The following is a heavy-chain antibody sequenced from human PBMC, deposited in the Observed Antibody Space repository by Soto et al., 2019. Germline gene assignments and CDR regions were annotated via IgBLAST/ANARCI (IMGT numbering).Heavy chain of an antibody. CDR1: GFSFSSYV. CDR2: ISGSGGNT. J-gene: IGHJ4*02. D-gene: IGHD3-9*01. V-gene: IGHV3-23*01. CDR3: AKAEDNYDVLTGYYLGNYFFDY. Sequence: PGGSLRLSCAASGFSFSSYVMSWVRQAPGKGLEWVSAISGSGGNTFYADSVKGRFTVSRDNSKNTLYLQMDSLRAEDTAIYYCAKAEDNYDVLTGYYLGNYFFDYWGQGTLFTVSS.